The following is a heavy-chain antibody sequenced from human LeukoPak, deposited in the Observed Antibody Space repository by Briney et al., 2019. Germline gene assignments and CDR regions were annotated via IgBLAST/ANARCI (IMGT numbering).Heavy chain of an antibody. J-gene: IGHJ5*02. CDR2: IIPIFGTA. CDR1: GGTFSSYA. D-gene: IGHD6-6*01. Sequence: SVMVSCKASGGTFSSYAISWVRQAPGQGLEWMGGIIPIFGTANYAQKFQGRVTITTDESTSTAYMELSSLRSEDTAVYYCARDGWYSSSSASWFDPWGQGTLVTVSS. V-gene: IGHV1-69*05. CDR3: ARDGWYSSSSASWFDP.